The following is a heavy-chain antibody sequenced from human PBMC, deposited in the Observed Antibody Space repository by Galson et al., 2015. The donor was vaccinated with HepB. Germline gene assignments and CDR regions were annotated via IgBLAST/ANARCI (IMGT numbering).Heavy chain of an antibody. V-gene: IGHV3-21*01. D-gene: IGHD5-18*01. CDR3: AREGGGYSYGYGRDY. CDR2: ISSSSSYI. J-gene: IGHJ4*02. CDR1: GFTFSSYS. Sequence: SLRLSCAASGFTFSSYSMNWVRQAPGKGLEWVSSISSSSSYIYYADSVKGRFTISRDNAKNSLYLQMNSLRAEDTAVYYCAREGGGYSYGYGRDYWGQGTLVTVSS.